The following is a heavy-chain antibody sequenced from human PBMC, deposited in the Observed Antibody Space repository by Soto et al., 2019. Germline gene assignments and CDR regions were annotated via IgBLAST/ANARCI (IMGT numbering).Heavy chain of an antibody. CDR1: GGPISSYY. CDR3: ARGLIWFGELSYYYYGMDV. Sequence: SETLSLTCTVSGGPISSYYWSWIRQPPGKGLEWIGYIYYSGSTNYNPSLKSRVTISVDTSKNQFSLKLSSVTAADTAVYYCARGLIWFGELSYYYYGMDVWGQGTTVTVSS. CDR2: IYYSGST. D-gene: IGHD3-10*01. J-gene: IGHJ6*02. V-gene: IGHV4-59*01.